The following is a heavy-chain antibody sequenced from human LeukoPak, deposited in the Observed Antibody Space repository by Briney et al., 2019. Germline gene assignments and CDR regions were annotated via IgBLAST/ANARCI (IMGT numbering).Heavy chain of an antibody. CDR3: ARGGYDFWSGYSLDY. D-gene: IGHD3-3*01. CDR1: GFTFSSYW. V-gene: IGHV3-7*01. Sequence: PGGSLRLSCAASGFTFSSYWMSWVRQAPGKGLEWVANIKQDRSEKYYVDSVKGRFTISRDNAKNSLYLQMNSLRAEDTAVYYCARGGYDFWSGYSLDYWGQGTLVTVSS. CDR2: IKQDRSEK. J-gene: IGHJ4*02.